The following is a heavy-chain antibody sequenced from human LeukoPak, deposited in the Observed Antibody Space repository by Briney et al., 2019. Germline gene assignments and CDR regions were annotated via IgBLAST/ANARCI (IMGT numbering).Heavy chain of an antibody. D-gene: IGHD3-10*01. CDR1: GGSISSFY. J-gene: IGHJ4*02. CDR3: ARYGSGNTEFDY. CDR2: IFHTGSA. Sequence: SETLSLTCSVSGGSISSFYWSWIRQPPGQGLKWIGYIFHTGSASYNPSLRSRVTMSVDTSKNQFSLRLTSVSAADTAVYYCARYGSGNTEFDYWGQGTLVTVSS. V-gene: IGHV4-59*01.